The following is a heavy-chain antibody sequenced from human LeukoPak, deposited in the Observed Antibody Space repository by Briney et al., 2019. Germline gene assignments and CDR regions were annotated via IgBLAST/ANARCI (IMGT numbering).Heavy chain of an antibody. V-gene: IGHV3-23*01. CDR3: AKVGFGEFNYYYYMDV. D-gene: IGHD3-10*01. J-gene: IGHJ6*03. CDR2: ISGSGGST. CDR1: GFTFSSYA. Sequence: GGSLRLSCAASGFTFSSYAMSWVRQAQGKGLEWVSAISGSGGSTYYADSVKGRFTISRDNSKNTLYLQMNSLRAEDTAVYYCAKVGFGEFNYYYYMDVWGKGTTVTVSS.